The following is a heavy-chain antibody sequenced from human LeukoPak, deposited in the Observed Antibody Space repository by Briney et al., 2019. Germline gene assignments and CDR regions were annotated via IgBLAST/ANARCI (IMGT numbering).Heavy chain of an antibody. D-gene: IGHD3-10*01. J-gene: IGHJ4*02. V-gene: IGHV1-18*01. Sequence: ASVKVSCKASGYTFTSYGISWVRQAPGQRLEWMGWISAYNGNTNYAQKLQGRVTMTTDTSTSTAYMELRSLRSDDTAVYYCARVPINYYGSGSQIDYWGQGTLVTVSS. CDR1: GYTFTSYG. CDR3: ARVPINYYGSGSQIDY. CDR2: ISAYNGNT.